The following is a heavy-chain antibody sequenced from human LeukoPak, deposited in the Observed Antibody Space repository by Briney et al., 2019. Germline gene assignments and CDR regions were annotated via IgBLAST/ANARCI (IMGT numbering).Heavy chain of an antibody. V-gene: IGHV3-11*01. CDR1: GFTFSYYY. D-gene: IGHD1-26*01. Sequence: KPGGPLSLSCAASGFTFSYYYMSWIRQAPGKGLEWVSYISSSGSNIYYVDSVKGRSTISRDNAKNPLYLQMNSLSAEESAWYYCARAEVGLDYWGQGTLVTVSS. CDR3: ARAEVGLDY. CDR2: ISSSGSNI. J-gene: IGHJ4*02.